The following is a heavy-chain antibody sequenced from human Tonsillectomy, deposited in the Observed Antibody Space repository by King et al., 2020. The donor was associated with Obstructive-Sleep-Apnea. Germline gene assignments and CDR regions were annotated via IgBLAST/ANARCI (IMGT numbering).Heavy chain of an antibody. CDR2: ISWNSGSI. CDR3: AKDSVDDYYDSSGYYYFDY. V-gene: IGHV3-9*01. CDR1: GFTFDDYA. J-gene: IGHJ4*02. D-gene: IGHD3-22*01. Sequence: VQLVESGGGLVQPGRSLRLSCAASGFTFDDYAMHWVRQAPGKGLEWVSGISWNSGSIGYADSVKGRFTIARDNAKNSLYLQMNSLIPEDTALYYCAKDSVDDYYDSSGYYYFDYWGQGTLVTVSS.